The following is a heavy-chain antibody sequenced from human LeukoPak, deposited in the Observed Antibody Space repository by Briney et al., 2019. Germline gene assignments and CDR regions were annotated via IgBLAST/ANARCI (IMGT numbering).Heavy chain of an antibody. CDR2: IKSKTDGGTT. V-gene: IGHV3-15*01. J-gene: IGHJ4*02. D-gene: IGHD6-13*01. CDR3: AKDLWGIAAAGTGIRIDDY. CDR1: GFTFSNAW. Sequence: GGSLRLSCAASGFTFSNAWMSWVRQAPGKGLEWVGRIKSKTDGGTTDYAAPVKGRFTISRDDSKNTLYLQMNSLKTGDTAVYYCAKDLWGIAAAGTGIRIDDYWGQGTLVTVSS.